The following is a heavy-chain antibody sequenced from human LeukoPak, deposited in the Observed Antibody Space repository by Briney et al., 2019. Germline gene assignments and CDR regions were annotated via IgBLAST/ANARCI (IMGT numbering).Heavy chain of an antibody. CDR1: GFTFSSYW. CDR2: IKQDGSET. J-gene: IGHJ3*02. D-gene: IGHD3-22*01. Sequence: PGGSLRLSCAASGFTFSSYWMSWVRQAPGKGLEWVANIKQDGSETYYVDSVKGRFTISRDNAKSLLYLQMNSLRAEDTAVYYCARDSTEANSSGYHAAFDIWGQGTMVTVSS. V-gene: IGHV3-7*01. CDR3: ARDSTEANSSGYHAAFDI.